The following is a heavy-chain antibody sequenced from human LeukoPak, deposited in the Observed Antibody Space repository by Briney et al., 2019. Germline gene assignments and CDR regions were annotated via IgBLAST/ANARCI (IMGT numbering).Heavy chain of an antibody. CDR1: RFTFSNFA. Sequence: PGRSLRLSCAASRFTFSNFAMHWVRQAPGKGLEWVAVISFDGTNKYYADSVKGRFTISRDNSKNTLYLQMNSLTAEDTAVYYCARSKYTSGADAEYFRYWGQGTLVTVSS. V-gene: IGHV3-30-3*01. J-gene: IGHJ1*01. CDR2: ISFDGTNK. D-gene: IGHD6-19*01. CDR3: ARSKYTSGADAEYFRY.